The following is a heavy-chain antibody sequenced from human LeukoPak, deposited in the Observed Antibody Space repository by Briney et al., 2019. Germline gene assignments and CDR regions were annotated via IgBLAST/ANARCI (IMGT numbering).Heavy chain of an antibody. CDR1: GGSFSGYY. CDR3: ARGHYYGSGSYYRLDY. CDR2: INHSGST. Sequence: SETLSLTCAVYGGSFSGYYWSWIRQPPGKGLEWIGEINHSGSTNYNPSLKSRVTISVDTSKNQFSLKLSPVTAADTAVYYCARGHYYGSGSYYRLDYWGQGTLVTVSS. D-gene: IGHD3-10*01. V-gene: IGHV4-34*01. J-gene: IGHJ4*02.